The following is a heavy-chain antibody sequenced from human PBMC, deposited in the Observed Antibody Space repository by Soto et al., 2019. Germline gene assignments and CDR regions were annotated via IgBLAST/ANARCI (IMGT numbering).Heavy chain of an antibody. V-gene: IGHV3-23*01. Sequence: PGGSVRLSCGASGFTFSDNAMTWVRQAPGKGLEWVSSISDDGDSTYYADSVKGRFAVSRDNSKNTLFLHMNSLGAEDTAVYYCAKSLSTAVNYGLDVWGQGTSVTVSS. CDR3: AKSLSTAVNYGLDV. J-gene: IGHJ6*02. CDR2: ISDDGDST. D-gene: IGHD2-2*01. CDR1: GFTFSDNA.